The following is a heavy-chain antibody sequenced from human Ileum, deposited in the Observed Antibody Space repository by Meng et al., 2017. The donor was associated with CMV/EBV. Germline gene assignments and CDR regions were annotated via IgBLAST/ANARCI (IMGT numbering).Heavy chain of an antibody. J-gene: IGHJ4*02. CDR3: GRAGARGVPVDI. CDR2: LRTSGTI. Sequence: QREESSHGRVKPSGTLSRTCSVPGGSISDYHWTWIRKFAGKGLQWLGRLRTSGTIDHNPSFKSRVTLSIDTSKNQFSLKLTSVTAADTAVYYCGRAGARGVPVDIWGQGTLVTVSS. D-gene: IGHD3-10*01. CDR1: GGSISDYH. V-gene: IGHV4-4*07.